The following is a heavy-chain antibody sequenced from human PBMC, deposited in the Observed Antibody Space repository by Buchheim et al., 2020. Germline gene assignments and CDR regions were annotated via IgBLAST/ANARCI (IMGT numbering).Heavy chain of an antibody. D-gene: IGHD3-10*01. CDR1: GGSFSGYY. Sequence: QVQLQQWGAGLLKPSETLSLTCAVYGGSFSGYYWSWIRQPPGKGLEWIGEINHSGSTNYNPSLKSRVTISVDTSKNQFSLKLSSVTAADTAVYYCARVRLWFGELLYRYYYYGMDAWGQGTT. CDR2: INHSGST. J-gene: IGHJ6*02. CDR3: ARVRLWFGELLYRYYYYGMDA. V-gene: IGHV4-34*01.